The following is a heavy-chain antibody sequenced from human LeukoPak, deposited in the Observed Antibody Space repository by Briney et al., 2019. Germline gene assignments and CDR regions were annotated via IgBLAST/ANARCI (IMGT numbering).Heavy chain of an antibody. J-gene: IGHJ4*02. CDR2: INWNGGST. CDR3: ARGRSIAARQPPFFDY. Sequence: GGSLRLSCAASGFTFDDFGMSWVRQAPGKGLEWVSGINWNGGSTGYADSVKGRFTISRDNAENSLYLQMNSLRAEDTALYYCARGRSIAARQPPFFDYWGQGTLVTVSS. CDR1: GFTFDDFG. D-gene: IGHD6-6*01. V-gene: IGHV3-20*04.